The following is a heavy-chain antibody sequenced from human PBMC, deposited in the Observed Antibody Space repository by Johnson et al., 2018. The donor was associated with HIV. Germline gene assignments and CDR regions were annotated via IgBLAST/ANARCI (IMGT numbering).Heavy chain of an antibody. CDR1: GFTFSSYD. CDR3: AKRIANNPASDAFDI. D-gene: IGHD2-21*01. V-gene: IGHV3-13*01. Sequence: VQLVESGGGVVRPGGSLRLSCAASGFTFSSYDMYWVRQATGKGLDWVSAIGAAGDTYYPGSVKGRFTISRDNSKNTLYLQMNSLRAEDTAVYYCAKRIANNPASDAFDIWGQGTMVTVSS. CDR2: IGAAGDT. J-gene: IGHJ3*02.